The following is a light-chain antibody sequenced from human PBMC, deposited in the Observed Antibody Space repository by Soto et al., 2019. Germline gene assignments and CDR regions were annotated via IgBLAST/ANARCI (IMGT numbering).Light chain of an antibody. J-gene: IGLJ1*01. CDR2: DVS. Sequence: QSALTQPASVSGSPGQSITIPCTGTSSDVGGYNYVSWYQQHPGKAPKLMIYDVSNRPSGVSNRFSGSKSGNTASLTISGLQAEDEADYYCSSYISSSTLEVFGTGTKLTVL. CDR3: SSYISSSTLEV. V-gene: IGLV2-14*01. CDR1: SSDVGGYNY.